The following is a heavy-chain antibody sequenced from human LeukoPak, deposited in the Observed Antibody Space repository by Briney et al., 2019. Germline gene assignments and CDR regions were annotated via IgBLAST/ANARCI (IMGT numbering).Heavy chain of an antibody. V-gene: IGHV4-39*01. CDR3: ARRADFWSGYTFGGDAFDI. CDR2: IYYSGST. CDR1: GGSISSSNYY. D-gene: IGHD3-3*01. Sequence: SETLSLTCTVSGGSISSSNYYWGWIRQPPGKGLEWIGSIYYSGSTYYKPSLNSRVTISVDTSKNQFSLKLSSVTAADTAVYYCARRADFWSGYTFGGDAFDIWGQGTMVTVSS. J-gene: IGHJ3*02.